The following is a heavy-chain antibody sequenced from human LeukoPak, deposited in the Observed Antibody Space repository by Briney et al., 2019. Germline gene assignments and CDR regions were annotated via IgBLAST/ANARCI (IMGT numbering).Heavy chain of an antibody. CDR3: AKDGGFWSGYGPPYFDY. CDR2: ISPSSDTI. CDR1: GFTFSSYS. J-gene: IGHJ4*02. D-gene: IGHD3-3*01. V-gene: IGHV3-48*04. Sequence: TGGSLRLSCAASGFTFSSYSMNWVRQAPGKGPEWVSYISPSSDTIKYADSVRGRFTISRDNAKNSLYLQVNSLRAEDTAVYYCAKDGGFWSGYGPPYFDYWGQGNLDTVSS.